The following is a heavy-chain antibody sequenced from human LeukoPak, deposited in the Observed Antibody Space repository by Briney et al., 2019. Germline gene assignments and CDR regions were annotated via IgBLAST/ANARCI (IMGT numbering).Heavy chain of an antibody. CDR1: GFTFSSYE. V-gene: IGHV3-48*03. Sequence: GGSLRLSCAASGFTFSSYEMNWVRQAPGKGLEWVSYISSSGSTIYYADSVKGRFTISRDNAKNSLYLQMNSLRAEDTAVYYCARDGPNYYDSSGYYFDYWGQGTLVTVSS. CDR2: ISSSGSTI. CDR3: ARDGPNYYDSSGYYFDY. D-gene: IGHD3-22*01. J-gene: IGHJ4*02.